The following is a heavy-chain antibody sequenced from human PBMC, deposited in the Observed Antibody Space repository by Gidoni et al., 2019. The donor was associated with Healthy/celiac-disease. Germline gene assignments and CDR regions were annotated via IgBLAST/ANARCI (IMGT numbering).Heavy chain of an antibody. CDR3: ASHLNWVFDY. D-gene: IGHD7-27*01. Sequence: QLQLQVSGPGLVKPSETLSLTCTVSGASISSSSYYWGWIRQPPGKGLEWIGSIYYSGSTYYNPSLKSRVTISVDTSKNQFSRKLSSVTAADTAVYYCASHLNWVFDYWGQGTLVTVSS. CDR1: GASISSSSYY. V-gene: IGHV4-39*01. J-gene: IGHJ4*02. CDR2: IYYSGST.